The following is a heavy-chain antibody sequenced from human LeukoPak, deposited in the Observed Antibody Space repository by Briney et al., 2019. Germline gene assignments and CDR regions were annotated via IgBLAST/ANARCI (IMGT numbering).Heavy chain of an antibody. Sequence: ASVKVSCKASGYTFTSYYMHWVRQAPGQGLEWMGIINPSGDSTSYAQKFQGRVTMTRDTSTSTVYMELSSLRSEDTAVYYCARDVIGYDNHQTHFDYWGQGTLVTVSS. J-gene: IGHJ4*02. CDR1: GYTFTSYY. V-gene: IGHV1-46*01. CDR2: INPSGDST. D-gene: IGHD5-12*01. CDR3: ARDVIGYDNHQTHFDY.